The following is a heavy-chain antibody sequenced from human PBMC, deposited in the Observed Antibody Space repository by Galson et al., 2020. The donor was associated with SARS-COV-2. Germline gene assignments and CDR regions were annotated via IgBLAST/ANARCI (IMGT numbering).Heavy chain of an antibody. Sequence: ETSETLSLTCTVSGDSISSANYYWSWIRQPPGKGLEWIGYIYYSGSTDYNPSLRSRITISLDTSNNQFSLKLSSVTAADTAVYYCARKAAAAPGGTLDYWGQGILVTVSS. CDR1: GDSISSANYY. D-gene: IGHD6-13*01. CDR2: IYYSGST. J-gene: IGHJ4*02. V-gene: IGHV4-30-4*01. CDR3: ARKAAAAPGGTLDY.